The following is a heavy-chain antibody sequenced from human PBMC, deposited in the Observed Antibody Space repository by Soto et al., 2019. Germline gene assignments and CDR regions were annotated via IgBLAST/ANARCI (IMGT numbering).Heavy chain of an antibody. D-gene: IGHD4-4*01. CDR2: IIPIFGTA. CDR3: ARDYYSSYGGVYYYYGMDV. V-gene: IGHV1-69*13. J-gene: IGHJ6*02. CDR1: GGTFSSYA. Sequence: ASVKVSCKASGGTFSSYAISWVRQAPGQGLEWMGGIIPIFGTANYAQKFQGRVTITADESTSTAYMELSSLRSEDTAVYYCARDYYSSYGGVYYYYGMDVWGQGTTVTVSS.